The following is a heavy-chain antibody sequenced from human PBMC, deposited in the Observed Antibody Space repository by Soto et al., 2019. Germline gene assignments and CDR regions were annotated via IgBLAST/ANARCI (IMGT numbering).Heavy chain of an antibody. CDR2: IYWNDDK. CDR3: AHTWGLPFDY. CDR1: GFSLRTPGVG. J-gene: IGHJ4*02. Sequence: QITLKESGPTLVKPTQTLTLTCTYSGFSLRTPGVGVGWIRQPPGKALEWLGIIYWNDDKRYSPSLKSRFTLTSDISKSQVVLTMTNMDPVDTATYYCAHTWGLPFDYWGQGTLVIVSS. D-gene: IGHD3-16*01. V-gene: IGHV2-5*01.